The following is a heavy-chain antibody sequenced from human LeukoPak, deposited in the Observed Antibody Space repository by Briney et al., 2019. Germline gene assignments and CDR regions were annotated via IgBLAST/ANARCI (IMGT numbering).Heavy chain of an antibody. CDR3: ARDFVNRNYGYFY. D-gene: IGHD5-18*01. Sequence: SETLSLTCTVSDGSISSSSYYWGWIRQSPGKGLEWIGSIDYSGSTYYNPSLKSRITISLDTSKNQFSLKLSSVTAADTAVYYCARDFVNRNYGYFYWGQGTLVTVSS. CDR1: DGSISSSSYY. J-gene: IGHJ4*02. V-gene: IGHV4-39*07. CDR2: IDYSGST.